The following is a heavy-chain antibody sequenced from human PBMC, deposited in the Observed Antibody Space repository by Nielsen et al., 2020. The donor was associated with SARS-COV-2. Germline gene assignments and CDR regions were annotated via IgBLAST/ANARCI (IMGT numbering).Heavy chain of an antibody. CDR2: IYYSGST. Sequence: SETLSLTCTVSGGSISSGGYYWSWIRQHPGKGLEWIGYIYYSGSTYYNPSLKSRVTISVDTSKNQFSLKLSSVTAADTAVYYCARGEGALWYFDLWGRGTLVTVSS. CDR3: ARGEGALWYFDL. V-gene: IGHV4-31*03. D-gene: IGHD1-26*01. J-gene: IGHJ2*01. CDR1: GGSISSGGYY.